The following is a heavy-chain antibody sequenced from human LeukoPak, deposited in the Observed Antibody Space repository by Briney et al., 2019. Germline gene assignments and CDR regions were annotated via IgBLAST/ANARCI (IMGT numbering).Heavy chain of an antibody. CDR1: GGSITNYY. Sequence: PSETLSLTCTVSGGSITNYYWSWIRQPPGKGLEWIGYIFSSGSAIYNPSLKSRVTISVDTSTNQFSLKLSSVTTADTAVYFCARWPMTSLAFDVWGQGTMVTVSS. D-gene: IGHD3-22*01. J-gene: IGHJ3*01. CDR3: ARWPMTSLAFDV. CDR2: IFSSGSA. V-gene: IGHV4-59*01.